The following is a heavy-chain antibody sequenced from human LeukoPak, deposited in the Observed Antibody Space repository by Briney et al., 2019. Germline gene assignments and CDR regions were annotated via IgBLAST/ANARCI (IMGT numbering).Heavy chain of an antibody. CDR1: GLTFSNYA. Sequence: GRSLRLSCAASGLTFSNYAMTWVRLAPGKGLEWDSSLSGSGGGTWYAGSVKGRFTISRDNSKNTLYLQMNSLRAEDTAVYYCAKDRTPYSRSGGYYLGAFDIWGHGTLVTVSS. V-gene: IGHV3-23*01. CDR3: AKDRTPYSRSGGYYLGAFDI. D-gene: IGHD3-10*01. J-gene: IGHJ3*02. CDR2: LSGSGGGT.